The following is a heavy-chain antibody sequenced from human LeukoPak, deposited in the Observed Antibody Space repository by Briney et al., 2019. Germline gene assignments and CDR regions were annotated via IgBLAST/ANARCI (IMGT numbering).Heavy chain of an antibody. Sequence: HPGGSLRLSCVASGFTVSSYVLSWVRQAPGKGLEWVSAISGSGGSTYYADSVKGRFTISRDNSKNTLFLQINSLRAEDTAVYYCAKAPPSLSSPDNWGQGTLVTVSS. CDR1: GFTVSSYV. J-gene: IGHJ4*02. CDR3: AKAPPSLSSPDN. D-gene: IGHD2/OR15-2a*01. CDR2: ISGSGGST. V-gene: IGHV3-23*01.